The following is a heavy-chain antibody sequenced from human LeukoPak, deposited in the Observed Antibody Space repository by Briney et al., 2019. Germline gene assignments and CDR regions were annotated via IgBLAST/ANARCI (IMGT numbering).Heavy chain of an antibody. Sequence: GGTLRLSCAASGFTFSSYGMSWVRQAPGKGLEWVSAISGSGGSTYYADSVKGRFTISRDNSKNTLYLQMNSLRAEDTAVYYCATTRYRSSWQTLGDDYWGQGTLVTVSS. CDR1: GFTFSSYG. D-gene: IGHD6-13*01. J-gene: IGHJ4*02. CDR2: ISGSGGST. CDR3: ATTRYRSSWQTLGDDY. V-gene: IGHV3-23*01.